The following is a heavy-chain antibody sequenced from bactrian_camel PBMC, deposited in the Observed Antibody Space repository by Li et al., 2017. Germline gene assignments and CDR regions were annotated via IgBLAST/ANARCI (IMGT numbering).Heavy chain of an antibody. D-gene: IGHD1*01. V-gene: IGHV3S55*01. Sequence: HVQLVESGGGSVQVGGSLTLSCVASGDTIGRYCMGWFRQIPDREREGVAGIESDGSTSYADSVKGRFTISQDSAKNILYLQMYSLKPEDTAMYHCAARLVVWCPRVEHWLGERAYTPGGYFANWGQGTQVTVS. J-gene: IGHJ6*01. CDR2: IESDGST. CDR3: AARLVVWCPRVEHWLGERAYTPGGYFAN. CDR1: GDTIGRYC.